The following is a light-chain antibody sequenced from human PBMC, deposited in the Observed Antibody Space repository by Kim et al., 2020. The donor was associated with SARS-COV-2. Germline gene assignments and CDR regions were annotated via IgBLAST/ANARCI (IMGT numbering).Light chain of an antibody. CDR3: QQYARSPRT. J-gene: IGKJ1*01. CDR2: GAS. V-gene: IGKV3-20*01. Sequence: EIMLTQSPGTLSLSPGERATLSCRASETLKSTYLVWYQQRPGQAPRRLIYGASNRATGIPDRFSGSVSGTAFTLTITRLEPEDFAVYYCQQYARSPRTFGQGTKVDIK. CDR1: ETLKSTY.